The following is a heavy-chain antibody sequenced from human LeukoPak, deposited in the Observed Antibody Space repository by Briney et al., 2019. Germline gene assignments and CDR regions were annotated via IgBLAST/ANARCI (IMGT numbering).Heavy chain of an antibody. CDR1: GYTFTGYY. Sequence: ASVKVSCKASGYTFTGYYMHWVRQAPGQGLEWMGWINPNSGGTNYAQKFQGRVTMTRDTSISTAYMELSRLRSDDTAVCYCAGGFLGELSLYHESNWFDPWGQGTLVTVSS. CDR3: AGGFLGELSLYHESNWFDP. V-gene: IGHV1-2*02. D-gene: IGHD3-16*02. CDR2: INPNSGGT. J-gene: IGHJ5*02.